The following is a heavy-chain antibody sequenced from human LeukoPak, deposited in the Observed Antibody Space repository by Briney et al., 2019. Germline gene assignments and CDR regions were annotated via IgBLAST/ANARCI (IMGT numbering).Heavy chain of an antibody. D-gene: IGHD4-23*01. V-gene: IGHV3-20*04. Sequence: SGGSLRLSCAASGFTFDDYGMSWVRQAPGKGLEWVSGINWNGGSTGYADSVKGRFTISRDNAKNSLYLQMNSLRAEDTALYYCARGTGGTPIGAFDIWGQGTMVTVSS. J-gene: IGHJ3*02. CDR3: ARGTGGTPIGAFDI. CDR2: INWNGGST. CDR1: GFTFDDYG.